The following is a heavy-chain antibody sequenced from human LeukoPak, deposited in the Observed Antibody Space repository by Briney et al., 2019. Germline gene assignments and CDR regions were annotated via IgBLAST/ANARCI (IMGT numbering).Heavy chain of an antibody. CDR3: AKDRFGDYEYYFDY. CDR2: LSGAGLRT. D-gene: IGHD4-17*01. CDR1: GFTFKSFA. V-gene: IGHV3-23*01. J-gene: IGHJ4*02. Sequence: GGSLRLSCAASGFTFKSFAMTWVRQAPGKGLEWVSSLSGAGLRTYYADSVKGRFTISRDNSQNTLYLHMNSLTGDDTAVCYCAKDRFGDYEYYFDYWGQGTLVTVSS.